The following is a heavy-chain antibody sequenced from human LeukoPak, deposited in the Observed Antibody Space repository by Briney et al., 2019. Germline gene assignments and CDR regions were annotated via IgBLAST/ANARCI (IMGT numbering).Heavy chain of an antibody. J-gene: IGHJ4*02. CDR2: IYPRDSDT. V-gene: IGHV5-51*01. Sequence: GESLKISCKVSGYSFTSYWIGWVRQMPGKGLEWMGIIYPRDSDTRYSPSFQGQVTISADKSISTAYLRWSSLKASDTAMYYCARPYCSSTSCYDYWGQGTLVTVSS. CDR3: ARPYCSSTSCYDY. D-gene: IGHD2-2*01. CDR1: GYSFTSYW.